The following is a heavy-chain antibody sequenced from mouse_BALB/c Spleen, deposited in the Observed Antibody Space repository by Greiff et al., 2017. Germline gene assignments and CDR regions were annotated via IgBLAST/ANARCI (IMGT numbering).Heavy chain of an antibody. J-gene: IGHJ2*01. D-gene: IGHD1-1*01. V-gene: IGHV1S137*01. CDR2: ISTYYGDA. Sequence: QVHVKQSGAELVRPGVSVKISCKGSGYTFTDYAMHWVKQSHAKSLEWIGVISTYYGDASYNQKFKGKATMTVDKSSSTAYMELARLTSEDSAIYYCARGGGYGSSYFDYWGQGTTLTVSS. CDR1: GYTFTDYA. CDR3: ARGGGYGSSYFDY.